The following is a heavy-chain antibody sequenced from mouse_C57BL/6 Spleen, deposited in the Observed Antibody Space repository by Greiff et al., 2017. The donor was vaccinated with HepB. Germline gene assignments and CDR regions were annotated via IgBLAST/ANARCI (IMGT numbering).Heavy chain of an antibody. CDR3: ASESPLDY. CDR1: GYTFNSYW. V-gene: IGHV1-50*01. D-gene: IGHD6-2*01. CDR2: IDPSDSYT. J-gene: IGHJ2*01. Sequence: QVQLQQPGAELVKPGASVKLSCKASGYTFNSYWMQWVKQRPGQGLEWIGEIDPSDSYTNYNQKFKGKATLTVDTSSSTAYMQLSSLTSEDSAVYYCASESPLDYWGQGTTLTVSS.